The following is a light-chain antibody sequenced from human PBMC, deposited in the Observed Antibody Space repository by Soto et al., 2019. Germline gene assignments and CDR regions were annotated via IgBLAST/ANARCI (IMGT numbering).Light chain of an antibody. V-gene: IGKV4-1*01. J-gene: IGKJ4*01. CDR1: QSVLYSSNNKNY. CDR3: QQYYSTPLT. CDR2: WAS. Sequence: DIVMTQSPDSLAVSLGERATINCKSSQSVLYSSNNKNYLAWYQQKPGQPPKLLIYWASTRESGVPDRFSGSGSGKDFTLTISSLQAEDVAVYYCQQYYSTPLTFGGGKKVEIK.